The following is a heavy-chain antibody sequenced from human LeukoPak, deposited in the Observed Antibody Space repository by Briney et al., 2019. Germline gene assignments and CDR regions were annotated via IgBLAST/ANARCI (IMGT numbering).Heavy chain of an antibody. CDR1: GGSFSGYY. CDR2: INHSGST. J-gene: IGHJ6*03. V-gene: IGHV4-34*01. D-gene: IGHD6-19*01. Sequence: SETLSLTCAVYGGSFSGYYWSWIRQPPGKGLEWIGEINHSGSTNYNPSLKSRVTISVDTSKNQFSLKLSSVTAADTAVYYCARSQEHKKQWLPTWVYYYYYMDVWGKGTTVTVSS. CDR3: ARSQEHKKQWLPTWVYYYYYMDV.